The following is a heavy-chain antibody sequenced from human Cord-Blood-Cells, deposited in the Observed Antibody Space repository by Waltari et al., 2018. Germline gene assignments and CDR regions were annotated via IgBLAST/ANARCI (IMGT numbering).Heavy chain of an antibody. D-gene: IGHD6-6*01. V-gene: IGHV4-34*01. CDR3: ARRYSSSSGPNFDY. Sequence: QVQLQQWGAGLLKPSETLSLTCAVYGGSLSGYYWSWIRQPPGKGLEWIGEINHSGSTNDNPSLKSRVTISVDTSKNQFSLKLRSGTASDTAVYYCARRYSSSSGPNFDYWGQGTLVTVSS. J-gene: IGHJ4*02. CDR1: GGSLSGYY. CDR2: INHSGST.